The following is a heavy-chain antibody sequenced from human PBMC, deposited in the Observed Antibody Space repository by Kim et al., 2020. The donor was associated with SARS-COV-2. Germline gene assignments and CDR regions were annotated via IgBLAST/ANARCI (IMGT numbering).Heavy chain of an antibody. D-gene: IGHD3-10*01. J-gene: IGHJ6*02. Sequence: SETLSLTCAVYGGSFSGYYWSWIRQPPGKGLEWIGEINHSGSTNYNPSLKSRVTISVDTSKNQFSLKLSSVTAADTAVYYCARGLASLRGVIITRGMDVWGQGTTVTVSS. CDR1: GGSFSGYY. CDR2: INHSGST. V-gene: IGHV4-34*01. CDR3: ARGLASLRGVIITRGMDV.